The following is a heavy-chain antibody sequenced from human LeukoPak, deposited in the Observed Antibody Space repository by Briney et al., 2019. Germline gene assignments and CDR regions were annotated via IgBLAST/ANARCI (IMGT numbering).Heavy chain of an antibody. CDR1: GFTFSSYS. V-gene: IGHV3-21*01. CDR2: ISTSSIYI. J-gene: IGHJ4*02. D-gene: IGHD7-27*01. Sequence: GGSLRLSCAASGFTFSSYSMNWVRQAPGKGLEWVSSISTSSIYIYYTDSVKGRFTISRDNTKNSLYLQMNSLRAEDTAVYYCAREEGGKLGIDYYFDYWGQGTLVTVSS. CDR3: AREEGGKLGIDYYFDY.